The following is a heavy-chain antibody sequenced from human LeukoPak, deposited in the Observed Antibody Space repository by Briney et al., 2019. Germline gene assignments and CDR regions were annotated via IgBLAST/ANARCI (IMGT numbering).Heavy chain of an antibody. Sequence: GGSLRLSCAASGFTFSNYAMTWVRQAPGKGLEWVSSISGSSDSTYYADSVKGRFTIFRDNSKNTLYLQMNSLRAEDTAVYYCTKDRANDVLEYFQYWGQGTLVTDSS. D-gene: IGHD2-8*01. CDR3: TKDRANDVLEYFQY. V-gene: IGHV3-23*01. CDR1: GFTFSNYA. CDR2: ISGSSDST. J-gene: IGHJ1*01.